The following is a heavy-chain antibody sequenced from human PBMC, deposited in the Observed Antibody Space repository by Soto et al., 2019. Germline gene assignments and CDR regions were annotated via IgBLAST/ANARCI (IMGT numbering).Heavy chain of an antibody. Sequence: ASVKVSCKASGYSFTSNDINWVRQATGQGLEWMGWINPNSDNTSYAQKFQGRLTITRSTSTNTAYMELNSLTSEDTAVYFCARGRIFGYSDYPPLGGLDSWGQRTPVTVSS. CDR3: ARGRIFGYSDYPPLGGLDS. J-gene: IGHJ4*02. CDR2: INPNSDNT. CDR1: GYSFTSND. D-gene: IGHD5-12*01. V-gene: IGHV1-8*01.